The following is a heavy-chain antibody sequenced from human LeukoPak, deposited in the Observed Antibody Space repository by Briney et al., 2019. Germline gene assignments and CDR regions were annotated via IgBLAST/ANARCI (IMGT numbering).Heavy chain of an antibody. CDR2: INPSGGST. Sequence: ASVKVSCKASGYTFTSYYMHWVRQAPGQGLEWMGIINPSGGSTSYAQKFQGRVTMTRNTSISTAYMELSSLRSEDTAVYYCAREAVGGTGFDYWGQGTLVTVSS. J-gene: IGHJ4*02. CDR1: GYTFTSYY. D-gene: IGHD4-23*01. CDR3: AREAVGGTGFDY. V-gene: IGHV1-46*01.